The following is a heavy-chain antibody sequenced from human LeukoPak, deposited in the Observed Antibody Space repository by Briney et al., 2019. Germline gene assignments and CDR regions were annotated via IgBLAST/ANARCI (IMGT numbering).Heavy chain of an antibody. CDR3: AIMHGYYDGSGYWVQ. J-gene: IGHJ1*01. CDR2: ITPNADRT. V-gene: IGHV3-23*01. D-gene: IGHD3-22*01. Sequence: PGGSLRLSCAASGFTFGSYGMSWVRQAPGKGLEWVSFITPNADRTSYADSVEGRFTISRDNPRNTLYMQMNSLRDEDTALYYCAIMHGYYDGSGYWVQWGQGTLVTASS. CDR1: GFTFGSYG.